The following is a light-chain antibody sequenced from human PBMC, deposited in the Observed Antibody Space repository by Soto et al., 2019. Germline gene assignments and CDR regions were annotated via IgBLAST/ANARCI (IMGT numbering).Light chain of an antibody. J-gene: IGKJ4*01. Sequence: EIVLTQSPATLSLSPGERATLSCRASQSVSSYLAWYQQKPGQAPRLLIYDASNRATGIPARFSGSGSGTDFSLTISSLEPKDFAVYYCQQRTNWPLSFGGGTAVEIQ. V-gene: IGKV3-11*01. CDR1: QSVSSY. CDR3: QQRTNWPLS. CDR2: DAS.